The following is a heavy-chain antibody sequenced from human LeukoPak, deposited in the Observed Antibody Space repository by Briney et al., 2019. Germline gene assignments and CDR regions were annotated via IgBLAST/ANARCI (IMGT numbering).Heavy chain of an antibody. V-gene: IGHV3-7*01. D-gene: IGHD5-24*01. CDR1: RFTFNKYW. J-gene: IGHJ4*02. CDR3: AREWGMATIDY. CDR2: IKTDGSQK. Sequence: GESLRLSCAASRFTFNKYWMTWVRQAPGKGLEWVATIKTDGSQKYYVDSVKGRFTISRDNAKNSLYLQMNSLRAEDTAVYYCAREWGMATIDYWGQGTLVTVSS.